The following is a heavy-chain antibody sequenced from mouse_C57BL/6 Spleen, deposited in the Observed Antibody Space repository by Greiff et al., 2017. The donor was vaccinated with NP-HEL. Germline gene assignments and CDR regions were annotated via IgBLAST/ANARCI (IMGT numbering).Heavy chain of an antibody. Sequence: QVQLKQPGAELVRPGSSVKLSCKASGYTFTSYWMHWVKQRPIQGLEWIGNIDPSDSETHYNQKFKDKATLTVDKSSSTAYMQLSSLTSEDSAVYYCANDYGTGFDYWGQGTTLTVSS. V-gene: IGHV1-52*01. D-gene: IGHD1-1*01. J-gene: IGHJ2*01. CDR2: IDPSDSET. CDR1: GYTFTSYW. CDR3: ANDYGTGFDY.